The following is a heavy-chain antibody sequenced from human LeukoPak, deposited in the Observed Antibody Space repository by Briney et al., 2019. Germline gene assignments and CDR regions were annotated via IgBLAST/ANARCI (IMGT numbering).Heavy chain of an antibody. CDR1: GFTFDDYG. V-gene: IGHV3-20*01. J-gene: IGHJ6*03. Sequence: PGGSLRLSCAASGFTFDDYGMSWVRQAPGKGLEWVSGINCNGGSTGYADSVKGRFTISRDNAKNSLYLQMNSLRAEDTALYHCARGGYCSSTSCPISDPHYYYYYYMDVWGKGTTVTVSS. D-gene: IGHD2-2*01. CDR2: INCNGGST. CDR3: ARGGYCSSTSCPISDPHYYYYYYMDV.